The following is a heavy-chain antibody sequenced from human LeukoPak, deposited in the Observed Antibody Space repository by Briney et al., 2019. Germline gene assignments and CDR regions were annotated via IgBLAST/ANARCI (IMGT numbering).Heavy chain of an antibody. CDR1: GYSFTSYD. D-gene: IGHD7-27*01. CDR2: MSPRSGNT. J-gene: IGHJ4*02. CDR3: ARTPPNWGADY. Sequence: ASVKVSCKASGYSFTSYDINWVRQATGQGPEWMGWMSPRSGNTGYAQKFQGRVAMTSDTSISTAYIELSRLTSDDTAVYYCARTPPNWGADYWGQGTLVTVSS. V-gene: IGHV1-8*01.